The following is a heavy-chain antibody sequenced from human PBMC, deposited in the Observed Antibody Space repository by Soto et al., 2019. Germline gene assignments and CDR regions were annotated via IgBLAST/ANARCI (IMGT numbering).Heavy chain of an antibody. Sequence: GGSLRLSCAASGSTLSSYAMHWVRQVPGRGLEWLAVISYDGSNKYYADSVKGRFTTSRDNSKNTLYLQMNSLRAEDTAVYYCARDRYSGYSSSSGAFDIWGQGTMVTVSS. D-gene: IGHD6-6*01. CDR2: ISYDGSNK. J-gene: IGHJ3*02. V-gene: IGHV3-30*04. CDR1: GSTLSSYA. CDR3: ARDRYSGYSSSSGAFDI.